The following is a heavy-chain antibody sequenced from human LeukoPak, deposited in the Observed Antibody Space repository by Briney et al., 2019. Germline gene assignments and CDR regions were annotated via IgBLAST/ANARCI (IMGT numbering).Heavy chain of an antibody. J-gene: IGHJ4*02. CDR3: ARDLTGKFYIAY. CDR2: SRGSGDRT. D-gene: IGHD2-8*02. CDR1: GFTFSNYD. Sequence: PGGSLRLYCTASGFTFSNYDMGWVRQAPGKGLEWVSVSRGSGDRTYYADSVKGRFTISKDNSKNTVYMQMNSLRAADTALYSCARDLTGKFYIAYWGQGTVVTVSS. V-gene: IGHV3-23*01.